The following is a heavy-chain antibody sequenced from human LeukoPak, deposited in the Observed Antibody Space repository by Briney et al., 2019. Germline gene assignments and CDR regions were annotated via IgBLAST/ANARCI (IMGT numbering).Heavy chain of an antibody. CDR2: IYPGDSDS. D-gene: IGHD2-15*01. J-gene: IGHJ3*02. Sequence: GESLKISCKASGYTFTSYWIGWVRQMPGRGLEWVGIIYPGDSDSRYSSSLQGQVTMSVDKSISTVYLHWSSLKASDTAMYYCARPLKTAARDAFDIWGQGTMVTVSS. V-gene: IGHV5-51*01. CDR1: GYTFTSYW. CDR3: ARPLKTAARDAFDI.